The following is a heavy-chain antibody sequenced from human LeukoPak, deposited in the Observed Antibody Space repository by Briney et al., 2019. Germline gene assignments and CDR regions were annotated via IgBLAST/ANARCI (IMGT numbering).Heavy chain of an antibody. CDR1: GYSFTNYW. V-gene: IGHV5-51*01. CDR2: IYPGDSNT. CDR3: ARIDELLLAWFDP. D-gene: IGHD2-2*01. J-gene: IGHJ5*02. Sequence: GESLQISCKGSGYSFTNYWIGWVRQMPGRGLEWMGIIYPGDSNTRYSPSFQGQVTISVDKSISTAYLQWSSLKASDTAMYYCARIDELLLAWFDPWGQGTLVTVSS.